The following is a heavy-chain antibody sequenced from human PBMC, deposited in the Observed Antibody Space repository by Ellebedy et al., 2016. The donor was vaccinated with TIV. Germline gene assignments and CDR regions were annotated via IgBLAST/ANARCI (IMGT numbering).Heavy chain of an antibody. V-gene: IGHV3-11*01. CDR3: ARVADSGKDWFDP. D-gene: IGHD6-13*01. J-gene: IGHJ5*02. CDR2: IGSSGTTSI. Sequence: GESLKISXAASRFTFSDYYMTWIRQAPGKGLEWVSYIGSSGTTSIYYADSVKGRFTISRDNAKNSLYMEMNSLRVEDTAVYYCARVADSGKDWFDPWGQGTLVTVSS. CDR1: RFTFSDYY.